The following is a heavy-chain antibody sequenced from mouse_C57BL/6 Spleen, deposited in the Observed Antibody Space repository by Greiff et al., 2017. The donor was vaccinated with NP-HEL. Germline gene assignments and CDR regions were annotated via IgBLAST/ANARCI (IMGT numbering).Heavy chain of an antibody. CDR2: IDPANGNT. D-gene: IGHD1-1*01. CDR3: ARGYYGNSPYYSAMDY. CDR1: GFNIKNTY. V-gene: IGHV14-3*01. J-gene: IGHJ4*01. Sequence: EVQLQQSVAELVRPGASVKLSCTASGFNIKNTYMHWVKQRPEQGLEWIGRIDPANGNTKYAPKFKGKATLTVDKSSNTAYLQLSSLTSEDTAIYYCARGYYGNSPYYSAMDYWGQGTSVTVSS.